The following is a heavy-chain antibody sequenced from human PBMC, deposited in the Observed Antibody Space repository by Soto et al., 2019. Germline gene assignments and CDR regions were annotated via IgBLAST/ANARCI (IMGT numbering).Heavy chain of an antibody. CDR3: AKGFSYSVIDY. CDR2: ISYDGSNK. CDR1: GFTFSTYG. J-gene: IGHJ4*02. V-gene: IGHV3-30*18. D-gene: IGHD5-18*01. Sequence: QVQLVESGGGVVQPGRSLRLSCAASGFTFSTYGMHWVRQAPGKGLEWVAVISYDGSNKYYADSVKGRFTISRDNSKNTLYLQMGSLGAEDTAVYYCAKGFSYSVIDYWGQGTLVTVSS.